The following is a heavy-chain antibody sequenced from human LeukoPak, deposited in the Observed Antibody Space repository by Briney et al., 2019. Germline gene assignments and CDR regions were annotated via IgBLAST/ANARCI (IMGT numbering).Heavy chain of an antibody. CDR2: ISSSSSYI. CDR1: GFTFSSYS. D-gene: IGHD4-23*01. J-gene: IGHJ4*02. Sequence: PGGSLRLSCAASGFTFSSYSMNWVRQAPGKGLEWVSSISSSSSYIYYADSVKGRFTISRDNAKNSLYLQMNSLRAEDTAVYYCAKDYGGNSFLDYWGQGTLVTVSS. V-gene: IGHV3-21*01. CDR3: AKDYGGNSFLDY.